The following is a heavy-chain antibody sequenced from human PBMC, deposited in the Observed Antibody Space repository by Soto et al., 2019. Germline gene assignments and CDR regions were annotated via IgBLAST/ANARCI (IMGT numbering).Heavy chain of an antibody. Sequence: EAHLVESGGGLPQPGGSLRLSCVASGFNFSPYFMAWVRQGPGRGLEWVSHIKGDGTTTAYADSVRGRFIISRDNGRNTLFLQMNSLRDEDMAVYYCVRERGAPDSFDIWGQGTTVIVSS. V-gene: IGHV3-74*01. D-gene: IGHD1-26*01. CDR3: VRERGAPDSFDI. J-gene: IGHJ3*02. CDR2: IKGDGTTT. CDR1: GFNFSPYF.